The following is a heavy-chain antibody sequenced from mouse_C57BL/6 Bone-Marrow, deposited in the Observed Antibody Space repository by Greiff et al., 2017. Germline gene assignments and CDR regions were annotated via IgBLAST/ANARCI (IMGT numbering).Heavy chain of an antibody. CDR2: IYPRSGNT. Sequence: ESGAELARPGASVKLSCKASGYTFTSYGISWVKQRTGQGLEWIGEIYPRSGNTYYNEKLKGKATLTADKSYSTAYMELRSLTSEDSAVXFYAKYGFDYWGQGTTLTVSS. D-gene: IGHD1-1*02. V-gene: IGHV1-81*01. CDR3: AKYGFDY. J-gene: IGHJ2*01. CDR1: GYTFTSYG.